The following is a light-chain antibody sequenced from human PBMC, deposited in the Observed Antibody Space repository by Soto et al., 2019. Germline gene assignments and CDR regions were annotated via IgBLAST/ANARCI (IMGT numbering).Light chain of an antibody. CDR1: QSISSY. Sequence: DIQMTQSPSSLSASVGDRVTITCRASQSISSYVNWYQQKPGKAPKVLIYTASNLQSGVPSRFSGSGSGTDFTLTINRLQHEDIATYYCQHYHSIPWAFGQGTRWIS. J-gene: IGKJ1*01. V-gene: IGKV1-39*01. CDR2: TAS. CDR3: QHYHSIPWA.